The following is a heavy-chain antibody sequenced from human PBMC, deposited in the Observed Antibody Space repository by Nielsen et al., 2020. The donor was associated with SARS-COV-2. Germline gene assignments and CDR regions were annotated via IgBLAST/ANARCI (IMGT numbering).Heavy chain of an antibody. CDR1: GFTFSTYS. Sequence: GESLKISCAASGFTFSTYSMNWVRQAPGKGLEWVSYISSGSSYIYYADSVKGRFTISRDNAKNSLYLQMNSLRAEDTAVYYCAREADSGPFVYWGQGTLVTVSS. D-gene: IGHD1-26*01. J-gene: IGHJ4*02. CDR2: ISSGSSYI. V-gene: IGHV3-21*01. CDR3: AREADSGPFVY.